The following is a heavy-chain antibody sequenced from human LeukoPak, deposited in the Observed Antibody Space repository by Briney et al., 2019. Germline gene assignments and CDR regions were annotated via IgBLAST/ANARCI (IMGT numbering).Heavy chain of an antibody. V-gene: IGHV4-34*01. Sequence: SETLSLTCAVYGGSFSGYYWSWIRQPPGKGLEWIGEINHSGSTNYNPSLKSRVTISVDTSKNQFSLKLSSVTAADTAVYYCARAAGFPYYYYYYYMDVWGKGTTVTVSS. CDR2: INHSGST. CDR3: ARAAGFPYYYYYYYMDV. CDR1: GGSFSGYY. D-gene: IGHD1-1*01. J-gene: IGHJ6*03.